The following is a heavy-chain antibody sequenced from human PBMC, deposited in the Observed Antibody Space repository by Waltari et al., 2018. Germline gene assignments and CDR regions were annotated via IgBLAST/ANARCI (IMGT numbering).Heavy chain of an antibody. D-gene: IGHD1-26*01. V-gene: IGHV3-30-3*01. Sequence: QVQLVESGGGVVQPGRSLRLSCAASGFTFSSYAMHWVRQAPGKGLEWVAVISYDGSNKYYADSVKGRFTISRDNSKNTLYLQMNSLRAEDTAVYYCAREPEVGASLDYWGQGTLVTVSS. CDR2: ISYDGSNK. CDR3: AREPEVGASLDY. J-gene: IGHJ4*02. CDR1: GFTFSSYA.